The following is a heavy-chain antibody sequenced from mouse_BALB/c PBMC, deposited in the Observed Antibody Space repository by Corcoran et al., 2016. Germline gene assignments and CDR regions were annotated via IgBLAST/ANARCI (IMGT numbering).Heavy chain of an antibody. CDR3: ARSWMWGNSYYFDY. CDR1: GYTFSSYW. V-gene: IGHV1-9*01. D-gene: IGHD2-1*01. Sequence: QVQLQQSGAELMKPGASVKISCKATGYTFSSYWIEWVKQRPGHGLEWIGEILPGSGSTNYNEKFKGKATFTADTSSNTAYMQLSSLTSEDSAVYYCARSWMWGNSYYFDYWGQGTTLTVSS. CDR2: ILPGSGST. J-gene: IGHJ2*01.